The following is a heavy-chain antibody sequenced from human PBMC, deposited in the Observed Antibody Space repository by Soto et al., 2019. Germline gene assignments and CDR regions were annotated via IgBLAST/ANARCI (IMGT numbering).Heavy chain of an antibody. CDR1: GFTFRSFT. Sequence: GWSLRLSCAVSGFTFRSFTMNWVRQAPGKGLEWVSTISSNSAYIYYTDALRGRFTISRDNAKNSLHLQMNSLRAEDTAVYYCTRDASRDSSARGWFDPWGPGTLVTVSS. J-gene: IGHJ5*02. D-gene: IGHD6-13*01. CDR2: ISSNSAYI. CDR3: TRDASRDSSARGWFDP. V-gene: IGHV3-21*01.